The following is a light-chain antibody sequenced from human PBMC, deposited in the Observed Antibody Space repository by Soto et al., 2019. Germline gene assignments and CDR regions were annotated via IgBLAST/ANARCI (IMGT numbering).Light chain of an antibody. V-gene: IGKV3-20*01. J-gene: IGKJ4*01. Sequence: EIVLTQSPGTLSLSPGERASLSCRASQTISSYLAWYQQKPGQAPRLLIYGASGRGTGIPDRFSGSGSGTDFTLTISRLEPEDFAVYYCQQYDGSLGLTFGGGTKVEIK. CDR3: QQYDGSLGLT. CDR1: QTISSY. CDR2: GAS.